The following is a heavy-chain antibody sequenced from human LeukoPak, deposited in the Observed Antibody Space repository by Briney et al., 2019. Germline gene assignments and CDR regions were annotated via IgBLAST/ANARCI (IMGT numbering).Heavy chain of an antibody. J-gene: IGHJ4*02. CDR2: ISSSSSYI. CDR1: GFTFSSYS. CDR3: ARSPGAVDFDY. Sequence: GGSLRLSCAASGFTFSSYSMNWVRQAPGKGLEWVSSISSSSSYIYYADSVRGRFTISRGNAKNSLYLQMNSLRAEDTAVYYCARSPGAVDFDYWGQGTLVTVSS. D-gene: IGHD3-16*01. V-gene: IGHV3-21*01.